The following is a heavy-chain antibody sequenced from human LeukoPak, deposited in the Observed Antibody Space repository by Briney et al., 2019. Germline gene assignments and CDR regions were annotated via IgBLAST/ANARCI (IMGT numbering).Heavy chain of an antibody. CDR2: IWFDGSYK. CDR1: GFTFSSYG. V-gene: IGHV3-33*01. D-gene: IGHD2-15*01. J-gene: IGHJ6*02. CDR3: ARDPSGGGYYYGMDV. Sequence: GRSLRLSCAASGFTFSSYGMHWVRQAPGSGLEWVAVIWFDGSYKYYADSVKGRFTISRDNSKNTLYPQMSSLRAEDTAVYFCARDPSGGGYYYGMDVWGQGTTVTVSS.